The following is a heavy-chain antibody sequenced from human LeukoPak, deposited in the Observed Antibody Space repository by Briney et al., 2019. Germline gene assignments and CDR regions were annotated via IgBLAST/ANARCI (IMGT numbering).Heavy chain of an antibody. CDR1: GYTFTGYY. CDR2: INPNSGGT. V-gene: IGHV1-2*02. CDR3: ARVGHNWNSVDS. Sequence: ASVKVSCKASGYTFTGYYMHWVRQAPGQGLEWMGWINPNSGGTNYAQKFQGRVTMTRDTSISSAYMELSRLRSDDTAVYYCARVGHNWNSVDSWGQGTMVTVSS. D-gene: IGHD1-7*01. J-gene: IGHJ4*02.